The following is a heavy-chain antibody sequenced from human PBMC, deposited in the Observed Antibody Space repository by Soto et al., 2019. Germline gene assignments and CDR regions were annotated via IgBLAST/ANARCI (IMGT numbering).Heavy chain of an antibody. Sequence: QVQLVESGGGVVQPGRSLRLSCAASGFTFSSYGMHWVRQAPGKGLEGVAVLLYDGSNKYYADYVKGRFTISRDHSKNTLHLQIHSPRAEDTAVYYCSKARHYDDSSGYYLLDYWGQGTLVTVSS. V-gene: IGHV3-30*18. J-gene: IGHJ4*02. D-gene: IGHD3-22*01. CDR3: SKARHYDDSSGYYLLDY. CDR2: LLYDGSNK. CDR1: GFTFSSYG.